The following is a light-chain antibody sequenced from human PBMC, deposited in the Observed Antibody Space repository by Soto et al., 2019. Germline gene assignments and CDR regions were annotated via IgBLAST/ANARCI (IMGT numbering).Light chain of an antibody. V-gene: IGLV2-14*01. CDR1: SSDVGGHNY. Sequence: QSALTQPASVSGSPGQSITISCTGTSSDVGGHNYVSWHQQHPGKAPKLMIYDVGARPSGVSDRFSGSKSGNTASLTISGLQAEDEADYYCSSYTSTSTPYVFGTGTKVTVL. CDR3: SSYTSTSTPYV. CDR2: DVG. J-gene: IGLJ1*01.